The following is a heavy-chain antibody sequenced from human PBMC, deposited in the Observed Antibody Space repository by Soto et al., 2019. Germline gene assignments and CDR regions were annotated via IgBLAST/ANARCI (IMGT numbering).Heavy chain of an antibody. V-gene: IGHV3-9*01. D-gene: IGHD6-13*01. Sequence: EVQVVESGGGLVQPGRSLRLSCAISGFSFDENAMHWVLQAPGQGLEWVSGINWSGGSIESEDSVKGRFTISRDNDKSSLYLQLNRLITEDTALYYGAHRISSSWARRAFDFGGQGTMVSVSS. CDR1: GFSFDENA. CDR3: AHRISSSWARRAFDF. J-gene: IGHJ3*01. CDR2: INWSGGSI.